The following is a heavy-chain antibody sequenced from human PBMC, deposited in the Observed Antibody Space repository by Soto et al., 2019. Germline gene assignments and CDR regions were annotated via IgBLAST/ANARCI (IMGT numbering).Heavy chain of an antibody. D-gene: IGHD6-25*01. V-gene: IGHV4-31*03. CDR1: GGSINSRVYY. CDR3: ARGPLTRSFTSGSGYYYYYMDV. CDR2: IYYSGST. Sequence: QVQLQESGPGLVKPSQTLSLTCTVSGGSINSRVYYSSWIRQHPGKGLEWIGYIYYSGSTYYNPSLKSRVTISVDTFKNQCTLKLSAVTAAATAVYYCARGPLTRSFTSGSGYYYYYMDVWGKGTMVTVSS. J-gene: IGHJ6*03.